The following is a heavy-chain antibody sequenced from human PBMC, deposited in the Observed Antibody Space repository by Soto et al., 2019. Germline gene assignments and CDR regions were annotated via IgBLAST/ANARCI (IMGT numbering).Heavy chain of an antibody. CDR1: GGSISSYY. CDR2: IYYSGST. J-gene: IGHJ6*03. D-gene: IGHD6-19*01. CDR3: ARTGYSGGSTREYYYYFYMDA. V-gene: IGHV4-59*08. Sequence: PSETLSLTCTVSGGSISSYYWSWIRQPPGKGLEWIGYIYYSGSTNYNPSLKSRVTISVDTSKNQFSLKLSSVTAADTAVYYCARTGYSGGSTREYYYYFYMDAWGKGTTVTAP.